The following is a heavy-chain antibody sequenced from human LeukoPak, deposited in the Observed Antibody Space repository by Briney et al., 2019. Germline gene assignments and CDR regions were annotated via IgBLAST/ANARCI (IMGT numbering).Heavy chain of an antibody. Sequence: RPGESLKISCKASGYSFTTYWIGWVRQMPGKGLEWMGIIDPSDSDTRYTPSFQGQVTISADKSLTTAYLQWNSLKASDTALYYCARQTAMGRSGDYWGQGTLVTVSS. CDR3: ARQTAMGRSGDY. V-gene: IGHV5-51*01. CDR1: GYSFTTYW. CDR2: IDPSDSDT. D-gene: IGHD5-18*01. J-gene: IGHJ4*02.